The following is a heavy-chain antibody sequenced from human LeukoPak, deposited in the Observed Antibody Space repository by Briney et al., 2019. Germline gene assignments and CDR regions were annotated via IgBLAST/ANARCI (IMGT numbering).Heavy chain of an antibody. CDR1: GFSLSTSGVG. CDR2: IYWDDDK. D-gene: IGHD6-6*01. Sequence: ESGPTLVKPPQTLTLTCTFSGFSLSTSGVGVGWIRQPPGKALAWLALIYWDDDKRYSPSLKSRLTITKDTSKNQVVLTMTNMDPVDTATYYCAHRPNELAARHPNWFDPWGQGTLVTVSS. J-gene: IGHJ5*02. V-gene: IGHV2-5*02. CDR3: AHRPNELAARHPNWFDP.